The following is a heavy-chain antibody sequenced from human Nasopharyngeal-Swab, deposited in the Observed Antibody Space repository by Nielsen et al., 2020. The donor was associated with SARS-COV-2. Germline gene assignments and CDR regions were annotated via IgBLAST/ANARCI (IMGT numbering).Heavy chain of an antibody. J-gene: IGHJ4*02. Sequence: GGSLRLSCAASGFSFSSYGMPWVRQAQGRGLEWVAVIWYDGSNKYYADSVKGRFTISRDNSKNTLYLQMSSLRAEDTAVYYCARDWTAGTDYWGQGTLVTVSS. CDR2: IWYDGSNK. CDR1: GFSFSSYG. CDR3: ARDWTAGTDY. D-gene: IGHD6-13*01. V-gene: IGHV3-33*01.